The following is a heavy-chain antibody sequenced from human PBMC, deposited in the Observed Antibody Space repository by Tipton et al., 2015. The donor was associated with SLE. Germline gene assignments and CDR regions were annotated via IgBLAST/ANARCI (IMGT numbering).Heavy chain of an antibody. CDR3: AGTNYDVLTGYHRVDTFDI. CDR2: VYHSGST. Sequence: TLSLTCVVSGYSISSAYSWGWFRQPPGKGLEWIGTVYHSGSTHYNPSLKSRVTISVDTSKNQFSLELSSVTAADTAVYYCAGTNYDVLTGYHRVDTFDIWGQGTMVTVSS. J-gene: IGHJ3*02. CDR1: GYSISSAYS. D-gene: IGHD3-9*01. V-gene: IGHV4-38-2*01.